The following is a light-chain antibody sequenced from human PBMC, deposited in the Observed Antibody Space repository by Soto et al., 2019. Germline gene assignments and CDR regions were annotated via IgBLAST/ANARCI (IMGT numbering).Light chain of an antibody. CDR1: QSVSSN. CDR2: GAS. V-gene: IGKV3-15*01. CDR3: QQYYDWPSLT. J-gene: IGKJ4*01. Sequence: EIIMTQSPSTLSASLGERVTITCLASQSVSSNLSWYQQKPCQAPSPLIYGASTRASGIPPRFSGSGSGTEFTISISSLQSTDFAVYYCQQYYDWPSLTFGGGTKVDIK.